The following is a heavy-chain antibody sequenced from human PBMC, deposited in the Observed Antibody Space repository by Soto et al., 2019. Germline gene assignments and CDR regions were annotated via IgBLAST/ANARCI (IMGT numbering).Heavy chain of an antibody. D-gene: IGHD6-6*01. J-gene: IGHJ4*02. CDR3: AKRSSSSTCDY. CDR1: GFTFSSYA. Sequence: EVQLLESGGGLVQPGESLRLSCAASGFTFSSYAMSWFRQAPGKGLEWVSVISGSDDSTYYADSVKGRFTISRDNSTNTLYLKMNTLRAEDTAVYYCAKRSSSSTCDYWGQGTLVTVSS. V-gene: IGHV3-23*01. CDR2: ISGSDDST.